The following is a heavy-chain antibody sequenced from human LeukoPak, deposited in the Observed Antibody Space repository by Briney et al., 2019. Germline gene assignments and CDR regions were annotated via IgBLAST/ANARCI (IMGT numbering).Heavy chain of an antibody. J-gene: IGHJ4*02. Sequence: SETLSLTCTVSGGSISSYYGSWIRQPPGRGLEWIGYIYYSGSTKYNPSLESRVTISVDTSKNQFSLKLSSVTAADTAVYYCARHEYSISWYFSDYWGQGTLVTVSS. D-gene: IGHD6-13*01. CDR1: GGSISSYY. V-gene: IGHV4-59*08. CDR3: ARHEYSISWYFSDY. CDR2: IYYSGST.